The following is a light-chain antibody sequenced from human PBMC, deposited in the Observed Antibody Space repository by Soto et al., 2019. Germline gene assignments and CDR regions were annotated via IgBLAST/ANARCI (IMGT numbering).Light chain of an antibody. J-gene: IGLJ1*01. V-gene: IGLV2-14*01. Sequence: QSVLTQPASVSGSPGQSITISCTGTSSDVGGYNYVSWYQQHPGKAPKFMIYDVSNRPSGVSNRFSGSKSGNTASLTISGLQAEDEADYYCSSYTTSNTRQIVFGTGTKVPV. CDR3: SSYTTSNTRQIV. CDR1: SSDVGGYNY. CDR2: DVS.